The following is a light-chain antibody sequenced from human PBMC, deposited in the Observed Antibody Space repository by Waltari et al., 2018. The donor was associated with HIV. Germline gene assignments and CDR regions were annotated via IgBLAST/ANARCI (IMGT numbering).Light chain of an antibody. Sequence: QSTLTQPASVSASPGQSITLSCTGTSIDFGNYNLVSWYQQHPGKAPKLLIYEVNKRPSGVSVRFSGSKSGNTASLTISGLQAEDEADYYCCSYAGSTTYVFGTGTKVTVL. V-gene: IGLV2-23*02. J-gene: IGLJ1*01. CDR2: EVN. CDR1: SIDFGNYNL. CDR3: CSYAGSTTYV.